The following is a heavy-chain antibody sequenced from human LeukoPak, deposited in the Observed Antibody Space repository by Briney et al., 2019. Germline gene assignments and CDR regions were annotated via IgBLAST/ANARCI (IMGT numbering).Heavy chain of an antibody. CDR3: ARDRQIAY. Sequence: PGGSLRLSCAASGFTFSNYWMTWVRQAPGKGLEWVANIKQDGSEKHYVDSVKGRFTNSGDNAKNSVYLQMNSLRADDTAVYYCARDRQIAYWGQGTLVTVSS. CDR2: IKQDGSEK. J-gene: IGHJ4*02. V-gene: IGHV3-7*01. CDR1: GFTFSNYW.